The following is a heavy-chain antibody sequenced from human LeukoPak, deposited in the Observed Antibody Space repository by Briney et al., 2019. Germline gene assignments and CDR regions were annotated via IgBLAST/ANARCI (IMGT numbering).Heavy chain of an antibody. CDR2: IIPIFATA. V-gene: IGHV1-69*05. D-gene: IGHD3-22*01. CDR3: AKTITYYYDNSAYPSFDY. Sequence: ASVKVSCKASGGTFSSYGISWVRQAPGQGLEWMGTIIPIFATANYAQKFQGRVTITTDESTSTAYMELSSPRSEDTAVYYCAKTITYYYDNSAYPSFDYWGQGTLVTVSS. J-gene: IGHJ4*02. CDR1: GGTFSSYG.